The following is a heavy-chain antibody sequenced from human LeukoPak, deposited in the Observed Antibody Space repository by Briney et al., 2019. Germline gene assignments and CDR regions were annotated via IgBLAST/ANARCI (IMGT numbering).Heavy chain of an antibody. Sequence: AGGSLRLSCAPSGSTFSSYSMNWVRQAPGKGLEWVSSISSSSSYIYYADSVKGRFTISRDNAKNSLYLQMNSLRAEDTAVYYCARGTGTILDPWGQGTLVTVSS. CDR2: ISSSSSYI. CDR1: GSTFSSYS. CDR3: ARGTGTILDP. J-gene: IGHJ5*02. D-gene: IGHD1-7*01. V-gene: IGHV3-21*01.